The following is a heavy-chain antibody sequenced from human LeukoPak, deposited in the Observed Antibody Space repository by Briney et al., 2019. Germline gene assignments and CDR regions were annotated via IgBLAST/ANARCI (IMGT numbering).Heavy chain of an antibody. Sequence: PGGSLRLSCEASGFNFSRYTMNWLRQAPGKGLEWVSLISRDSSYIYYADPLKGRFTIPRDNAKNSLYLQMNSLSADDTALYHCARDGQFDFWGQGTLVTVSS. CDR3: ARDGQFDF. J-gene: IGHJ4*02. CDR1: GFNFSRYT. CDR2: ISRDSSYI. V-gene: IGHV3-21*01.